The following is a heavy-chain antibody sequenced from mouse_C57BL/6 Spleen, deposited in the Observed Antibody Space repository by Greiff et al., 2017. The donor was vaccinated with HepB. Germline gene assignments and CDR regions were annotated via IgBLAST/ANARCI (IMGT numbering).Heavy chain of an antibody. Sequence: VQLQQPGAELVKPGASVKLSCKASGYTFTSYWMHWVKQRPGRGLEWIGRIDPTSGGTKYNEKFKSKATLTVDKPSSTAYMQLSSLTSEDSAVYYCARAPITTVVATNWDFDVWGTGTTVTVSS. CDR2: IDPTSGGT. J-gene: IGHJ1*03. V-gene: IGHV1-72*01. D-gene: IGHD1-1*01. CDR3: ARAPITTVVATNWDFDV. CDR1: GYTFTSYW.